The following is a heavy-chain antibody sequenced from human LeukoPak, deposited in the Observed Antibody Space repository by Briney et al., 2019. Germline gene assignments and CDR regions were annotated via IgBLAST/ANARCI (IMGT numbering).Heavy chain of an antibody. D-gene: IGHD4-23*01. CDR1: GFTFDDYA. J-gene: IGHJ4*02. CDR3: AKDVYGGNSGYFDY. V-gene: IGHV3-9*01. CDR2: ISWNSGSI. Sequence: GRSLRLSCAASGFTFDDYAMHWVRQAPGKGLEWVSGISWNSGSIGYADSVKGRFTISRDNSKNSLYLQMNSLRAEDTALYYCAKDVYGGNSGYFDYWGQGTLVTVSS.